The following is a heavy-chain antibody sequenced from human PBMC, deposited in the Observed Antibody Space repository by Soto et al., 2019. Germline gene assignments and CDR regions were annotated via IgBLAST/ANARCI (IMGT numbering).Heavy chain of an antibody. J-gene: IGHJ4*02. V-gene: IGHV3-33*01. Sequence: PGGSLRLSCAASGFTFRSYDMHWVRQAPGQGLEWVAVIRNDGTVRNYADSVKGRFTISRGNSKNKLYLEMSSLRAEDTALYYCASKTIDDFDYWGQGTLVTVSS. CDR3: ASKTIDDFDY. CDR2: IRNDGTVR. CDR1: GFTFRSYD. D-gene: IGHD3-3*01.